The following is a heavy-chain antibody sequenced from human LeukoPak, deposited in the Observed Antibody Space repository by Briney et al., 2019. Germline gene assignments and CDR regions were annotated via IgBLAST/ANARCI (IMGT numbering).Heavy chain of an antibody. Sequence: GGSLRLSCAASGFTFSSYGVSWVRQAPGKGLEWVSGISGSGHRTYYADSVKGRFTISRDNSKNTLYLQMNSLRAEDTAVYYCAKRGQMSSSWYTYYYYMDVWGKGTTVTVSS. D-gene: IGHD6-13*01. CDR1: GFTFSSYG. CDR3: AKRGQMSSSWYTYYYYMDV. J-gene: IGHJ6*03. CDR2: ISGSGHRT. V-gene: IGHV3-23*01.